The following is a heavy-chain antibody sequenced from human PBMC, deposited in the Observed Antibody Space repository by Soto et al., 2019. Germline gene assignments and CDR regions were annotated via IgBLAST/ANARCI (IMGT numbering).Heavy chain of an antibody. V-gene: IGHV4-61*01. Sequence: PSETLSLTCTVSGVSVSSGSFYWAWIRQPPGKGLEWIGFGSYSGTTNYKPSLKSRVTISVDTSRSQISLKVSSLTAADTAVYSSDRGATVTQFDYWGRGTLVTVSS. CDR1: GVSVSSGSFY. CDR2: GSYSGTT. D-gene: IGHD4-17*01. J-gene: IGHJ4*02. CDR3: DRGATVTQFDY.